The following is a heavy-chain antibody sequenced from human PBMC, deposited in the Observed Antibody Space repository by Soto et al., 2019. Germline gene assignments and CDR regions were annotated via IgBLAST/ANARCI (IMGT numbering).Heavy chain of an antibody. CDR2: ISYDGSNK. D-gene: IGHD1-7*01. J-gene: IGHJ6*02. CDR1: GFTVSSYA. CDR3: ARSRTGTTYGGMDV. V-gene: IGHV3-30*14. Sequence: PGGSLRLSGAASGFTVSSYAMHWVRQAPGKGLEWVAVISYDGSNKYYADSVKGRFTISRDNSKNTLYLQMNSLRAEDTAVYYCARSRTGTTYGGMDVWGQGTTVTVSS.